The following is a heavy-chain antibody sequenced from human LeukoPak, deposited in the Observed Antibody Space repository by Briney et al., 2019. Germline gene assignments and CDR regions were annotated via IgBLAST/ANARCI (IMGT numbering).Heavy chain of an antibody. J-gene: IGHJ4*02. CDR3: AKYGGSYWDFDY. CDR2: ISGSGGST. CDR1: GLTFSSYG. Sequence: GGSLRLSCAASGLTFSSYGMSWVRQAPGKGLEWVSAISGSGGSTYYADSVKGRFTISRDNSKNTLYLQMNSLRAEDTAVYYCAKYGGSYWDFDYWGQGTLVTVSS. D-gene: IGHD1-26*01. V-gene: IGHV3-23*01.